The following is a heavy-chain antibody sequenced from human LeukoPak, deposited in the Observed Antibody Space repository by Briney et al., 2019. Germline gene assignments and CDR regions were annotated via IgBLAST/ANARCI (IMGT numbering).Heavy chain of an antibody. V-gene: IGHV4-4*07. Sequence: SETLSLTCTVSGDSMNSYYWNWIRQPAGKGLEWIGRIYVSESTNYNPSLKSRVTISVDTSKNQFSLKLSSVTAADTAVYYCARGGGSGDDYWGQGTLVTVSS. CDR2: IYVSEST. CDR1: GDSMNSYY. CDR3: ARGGGSGDDY. D-gene: IGHD3-10*01. J-gene: IGHJ4*02.